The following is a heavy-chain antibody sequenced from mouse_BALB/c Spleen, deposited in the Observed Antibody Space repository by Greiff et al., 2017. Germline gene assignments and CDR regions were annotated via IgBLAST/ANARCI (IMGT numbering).Heavy chain of an antibody. Sequence: LKESGPGLVKPSQSLSLTCTVTGYSITSDYAWNWIRQFPGNKLEWMGYISYSGSTSYNPSLKSRISITRDTSKNQFFLQLNSVTTEDTATYYCASPYDGYYNAMDYWGQGTSVTVSS. CDR1: GYSITSDYA. D-gene: IGHD2-3*01. V-gene: IGHV3-2*02. J-gene: IGHJ4*01. CDR2: ISYSGST. CDR3: ASPYDGYYNAMDY.